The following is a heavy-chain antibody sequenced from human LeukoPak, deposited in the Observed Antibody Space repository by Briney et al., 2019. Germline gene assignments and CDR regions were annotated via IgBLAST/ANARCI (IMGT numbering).Heavy chain of an antibody. D-gene: IGHD3-10*01. CDR3: ARVYGSEIDY. CDR2: ISSSGSTI. CDR1: GFTFSSYE. J-gene: IGHJ4*02. Sequence: PGGSLRLSCAASGFTFSSYEMNWVRQAPGKGLEWVSYISSSGSTIYYADSVKGRFTVSRDNSRNTLFLQMNSLRPEDTAVYYCARVYGSEIDYWGQGTLVTVSS. V-gene: IGHV3-48*03.